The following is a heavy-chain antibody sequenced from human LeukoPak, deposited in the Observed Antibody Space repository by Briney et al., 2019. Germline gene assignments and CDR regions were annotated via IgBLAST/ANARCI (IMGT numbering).Heavy chain of an antibody. J-gene: IGHJ6*03. Sequence: SVKVSCKASGGTFSSYAISWVRQAPGQGLEWMGGIIPIFGTANYAQKFQGRVTMTEDTSTDTAYMELSSLRSEDTAVYYCATDNPNAPSYYYMDVWGKGTTVTVS. V-gene: IGHV1-69*06. CDR3: ATDNPNAPSYYYMDV. CDR1: GGTFSSYA. D-gene: IGHD2-8*01. CDR2: IIPIFGTA.